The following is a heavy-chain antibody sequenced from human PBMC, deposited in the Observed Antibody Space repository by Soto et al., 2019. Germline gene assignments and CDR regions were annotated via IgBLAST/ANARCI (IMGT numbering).Heavy chain of an antibody. Sequence: QVQLVQSGAEVKEPGSAVKVSCKAPADSFSSYGISWVRQAPGQGLEWMGGIIPIFGTTNYAEKFQGRVTITADESTTTASMGLSSLRSEDTALYYCARVFPDGWVEPGVVRGYLDTWGRGTLVTVSS. CDR2: IIPIFGTT. D-gene: IGHD3-3*01. J-gene: IGHJ4*02. CDR3: ARVFPDGWVEPGVVRGYLDT. V-gene: IGHV1-69*01. CDR1: ADSFSSYG.